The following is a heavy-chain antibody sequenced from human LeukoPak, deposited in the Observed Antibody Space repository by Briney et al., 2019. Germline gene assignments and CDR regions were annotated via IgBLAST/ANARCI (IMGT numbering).Heavy chain of an antibody. CDR1: GGSISSSSYY. V-gene: IGHV4-39*01. CDR3: ARGSGYYGEDFEY. D-gene: IGHD3-22*01. Sequence: SETLSLTCTVSGGSISSSSYYWGWIRQPPGKGLEWIGSIYYSGNTYYNASLKSQVSISIDTSKNQFSLRLTSVTAADTAVYYCARGSGYYGEDFEYWGQGTLVTVSS. J-gene: IGHJ4*02. CDR2: IYYSGNT.